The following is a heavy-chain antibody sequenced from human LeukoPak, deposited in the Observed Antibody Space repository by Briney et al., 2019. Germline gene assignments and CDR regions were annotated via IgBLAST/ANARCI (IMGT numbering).Heavy chain of an antibody. J-gene: IGHJ5*02. CDR3: ARARYSSSWYRGWGVNWFDP. Sequence: ASVKVSCKASGYTFTSYDINWVRQATGQGLEWMGWMNPNSGNTGYAQKFQGRVTMTRNTPISTAHMELSSLRSEDTAVYYCARARYSSSWYRGWGVNWFDPWGQGTLVTVSS. CDR2: MNPNSGNT. D-gene: IGHD6-13*01. CDR1: GYTFTSYD. V-gene: IGHV1-8*01.